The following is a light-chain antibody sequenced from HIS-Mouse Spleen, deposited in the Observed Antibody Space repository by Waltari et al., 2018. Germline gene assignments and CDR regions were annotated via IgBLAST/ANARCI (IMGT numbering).Light chain of an antibody. Sequence: QSVLTQPPSASGTPGQRVTISCSGSSSNIGSNYVYWYQQLPGTAPKLLIYRNNPRPSGIPGRFSGSNAGNTATLTISGTQAMDEADYYCQAWDSSTVFGGGTKLTVL. CDR2: RNN. J-gene: IGLJ2*01. V-gene: IGLV1-47*01. CDR1: SSNIGSNY. CDR3: QAWDSSTV.